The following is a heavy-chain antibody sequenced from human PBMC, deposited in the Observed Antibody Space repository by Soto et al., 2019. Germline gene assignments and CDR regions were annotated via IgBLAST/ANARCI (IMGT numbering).Heavy chain of an antibody. V-gene: IGHV4-31*03. CDR2: IYYIGLT. D-gene: IGHD2-2*03. CDR3: ASLGGFNGYPGD. CDR1: GGSMRSEGYY. Sequence: SETLSLTGSVCGGSMRSEGYYWSWIRQHPGKGLEWIGYIYYIGLTDYNPSLKSRLTISVDKSKNEFYLKMRSVTAADTAVYYCASLGGFNGYPGDWGQRTLVPVSS. J-gene: IGHJ4*02.